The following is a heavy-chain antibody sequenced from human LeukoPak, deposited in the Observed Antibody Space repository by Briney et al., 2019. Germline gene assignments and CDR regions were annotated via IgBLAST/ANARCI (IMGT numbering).Heavy chain of an antibody. J-gene: IGHJ6*04. D-gene: IGHD3-10*02. CDR3: AELGITMIGGV. Sequence: GGSLRLSCAASGFTFSSYEMDWVRQAPGKGLEWVSYISSSGSTIYYADSVKGRFTISRDNAKNSLNLQINSLRAEDTAVYYCAELGITMIGGVWGKGTTVTISS. CDR2: ISSSGSTI. V-gene: IGHV3-48*03. CDR1: GFTFSSYE.